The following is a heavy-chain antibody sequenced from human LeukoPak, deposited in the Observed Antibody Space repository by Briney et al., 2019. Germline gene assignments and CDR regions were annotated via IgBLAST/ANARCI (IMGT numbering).Heavy chain of an antibody. CDR3: ARALPPYMIVVVTLPDY. CDR2: INSDGSST. V-gene: IGHV3-74*01. D-gene: IGHD3-22*01. Sequence: GGSLRLSCAASGFTFSSYWMHWVRQAPGKGLVWVSRINSDGSSTSYADSVKGRFTISRDNSKNTLYLQMNSLRAEDTAVYYCARALPPYMIVVVTLPDYWGQGTLVTVSS. J-gene: IGHJ4*02. CDR1: GFTFSSYW.